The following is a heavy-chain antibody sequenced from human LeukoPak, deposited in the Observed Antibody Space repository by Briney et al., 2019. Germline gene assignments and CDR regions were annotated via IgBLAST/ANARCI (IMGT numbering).Heavy chain of an antibody. Sequence: PSETLSLTCSVSGGSVNSGTYYWSWIRQPPGEGLEWIGYIYYSGSTSYNPSLKSRVTISIDTSRNQFSLKLSSVTAADTAVYYCATLGYCSGGSCYWGSWFDPWGQGTLVTVSS. CDR1: GGSVNSGTYY. J-gene: IGHJ5*02. CDR3: ATLGYCSGGSCYWGSWFDP. D-gene: IGHD2-15*01. V-gene: IGHV4-61*01. CDR2: IYYSGST.